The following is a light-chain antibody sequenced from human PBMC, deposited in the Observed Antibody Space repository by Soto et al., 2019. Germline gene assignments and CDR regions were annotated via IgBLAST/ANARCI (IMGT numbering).Light chain of an antibody. J-gene: IGKJ4*01. CDR2: DTS. Sequence: VIRQSPATPAFSPGEGATLSFRASQGIGDTLAWYQHKPGQTPRLLIYDTSTRATGVPTRFSGSRSGAEFTLTINSLQSEDFAVYYCQPYNNWPLTFGGGTKVDIK. CDR1: QGIGDT. CDR3: QPYNNWPLT. V-gene: IGKV3-15*01.